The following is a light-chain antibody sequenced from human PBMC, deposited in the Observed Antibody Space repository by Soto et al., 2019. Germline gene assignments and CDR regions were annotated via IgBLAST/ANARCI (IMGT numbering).Light chain of an antibody. V-gene: IGKV3-20*01. CDR1: QSVSSNY. CDR2: GAS. J-gene: IGKJ2*01. Sequence: EIVLTQSPGTLSLCPGERATLSCRASQSVSSNYLAWYQQKPGQTPRVLIYGASSRTTGIPDRFSGSGSGTDFTLTISSLQSEDVAVYYCQQYNQWPPYTFGQGTKVDIK. CDR3: QQYNQWPPYT.